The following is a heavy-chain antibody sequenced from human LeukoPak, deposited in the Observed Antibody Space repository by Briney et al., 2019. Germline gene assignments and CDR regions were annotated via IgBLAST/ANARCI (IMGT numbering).Heavy chain of an antibody. Sequence: GGSLRLSCSASGSTLSRYGMHWVRQAPGKGLEYVSGISSNGGSTNYADSVKGRSTISRDNSKNTLHLQMSSLRAEDTAVYYCVKGYCSSISCSLIDYGGQGTLVTVSS. CDR2: ISSNGGST. CDR1: GSTLSRYG. CDR3: VKGYCSSISCSLIDY. V-gene: IGHV3-64D*06. D-gene: IGHD2-2*01. J-gene: IGHJ4*02.